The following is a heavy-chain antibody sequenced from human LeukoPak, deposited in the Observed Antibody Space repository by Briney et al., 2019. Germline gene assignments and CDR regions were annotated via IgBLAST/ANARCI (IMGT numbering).Heavy chain of an antibody. Sequence: GGSLRLSCAASGFTFSDYAMSWVRQAPGKGLEWVAVISYDGRSKYYGDSVKGRFTISRDNSKNTLYLQMNSLRAEDSAVYYCAKDLGYYSSYYYGMDVWGQGTTVTASS. CDR1: GFTFSDYA. CDR2: ISYDGRSK. V-gene: IGHV3-30*18. D-gene: IGHD4-11*01. CDR3: AKDLGYYSSYYYGMDV. J-gene: IGHJ6*02.